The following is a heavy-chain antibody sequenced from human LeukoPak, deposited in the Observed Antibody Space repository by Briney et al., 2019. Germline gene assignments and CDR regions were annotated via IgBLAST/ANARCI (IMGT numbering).Heavy chain of an antibody. D-gene: IGHD1-1*01. CDR1: GFTFSYYW. V-gene: IGHV3-74*01. CDR2: VNSDGSST. Sequence: SGGSLRLSCAASGFTFSYYWMGWVRQAPGKGLVWVSHVNSDGSSTSYADSVKGRFTISRDNAKNTLYLQMNSLRAEDTAVYYCPQRDFDYWGQGILVTVSS. J-gene: IGHJ4*02. CDR3: PQRDFDY.